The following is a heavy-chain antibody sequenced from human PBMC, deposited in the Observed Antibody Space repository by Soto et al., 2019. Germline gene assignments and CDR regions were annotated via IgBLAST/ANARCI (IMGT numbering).Heavy chain of an antibody. CDR1: GDSVTSENYY. CDR3: ARDSLNGSGSYYLSYYYYYGMGV. V-gene: IGHV4-61*01. CDR2: IYSSGST. D-gene: IGHD3-10*01. J-gene: IGHJ6*02. Sequence: SETLSLTCTVSGDSVTSENYYWTWIRQSPGKGLEWIGYIYSSGSTNYNPSLKSRVTISLDTSRNQFSLKLTSVTAADTAVYYCARDSLNGSGSYYLSYYYYYGMGVWGQGTTVTVSS.